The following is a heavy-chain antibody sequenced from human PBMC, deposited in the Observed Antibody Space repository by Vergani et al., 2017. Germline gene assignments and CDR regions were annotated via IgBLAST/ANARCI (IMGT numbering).Heavy chain of an antibody. D-gene: IGHD3-10*01. CDR1: GGSFSGYY. Sequence: QVQLQQWGAGLLKPSETLSLTCAVYGGSFSGYYWGWIRQPPGKGLEWIGSIYYSGSTYYNPSLKSRVTISVDTSKNQFSLKLSSVTAADTAVYYCAMTGRIRGDAFDIWGQGTMVTVSS. CDR2: IYYSGST. V-gene: IGHV4-34*01. J-gene: IGHJ3*02. CDR3: AMTGRIRGDAFDI.